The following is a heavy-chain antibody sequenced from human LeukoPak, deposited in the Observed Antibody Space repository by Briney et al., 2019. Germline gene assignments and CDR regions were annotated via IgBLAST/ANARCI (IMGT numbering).Heavy chain of an antibody. D-gene: IGHD6-13*01. CDR3: ARDGTAVGINYDY. CDR2: ISGSGDTT. V-gene: IGHV3-23*01. CDR1: GFTFSSFA. Sequence: GGSLILSCAASGFTFSSFAMNWVRQAPGKGLEWVSIISGSGDTTHYSDSVKGRFTVSRDNSKNTLYLQMNSLRAEDTAVYYCARDGTAVGINYDYWGQGTLVTVSS. J-gene: IGHJ4*02.